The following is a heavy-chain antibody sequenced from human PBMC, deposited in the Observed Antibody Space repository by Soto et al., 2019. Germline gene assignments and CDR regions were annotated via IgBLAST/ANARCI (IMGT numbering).Heavy chain of an antibody. V-gene: IGHV1-3*01. CDR2: INADTGNT. CDR1: GYTFTSYA. CDR3: ARDRGYSYGYGMDV. Sequence: QVQLVQSGAEVKKPGASVKVSCKASGYTFTSYAMHCVRQAPGQRLEWMGWINADTGNTKYSQKFQGRVTITRDTSASTAYMELSSLRSEDTAVYYCARDRGYSYGYGMDVWGQGTTVTVSS. J-gene: IGHJ6*02. D-gene: IGHD5-18*01.